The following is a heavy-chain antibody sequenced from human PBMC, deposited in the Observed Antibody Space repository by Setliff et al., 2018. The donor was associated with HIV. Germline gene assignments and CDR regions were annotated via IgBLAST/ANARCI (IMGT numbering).Heavy chain of an antibody. CDR1: GGSISSGSYY. J-gene: IGHJ4*02. Sequence: TLSLTCNVSGGSISSGSYYWTWIRQPAGKGLEWIGRVDTTGNTNYNPSLNSRVTIFPDTYKNHFSLELRSVTAADSAIYYCARAPRYYRGWYIPEYFDNWGEGTLVTVSS. V-gene: IGHV4-61*02. CDR3: ARAPRYYRGWYIPEYFDN. CDR2: VDTTGNT. D-gene: IGHD6-19*01.